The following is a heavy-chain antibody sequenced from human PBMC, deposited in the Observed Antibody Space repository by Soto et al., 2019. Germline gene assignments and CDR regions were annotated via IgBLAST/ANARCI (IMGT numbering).Heavy chain of an antibody. Sequence: GGSLRLSCAASGFTFSSYGMHWVRQAPGKGLEWVSGISWNSGSIGYADSVKGRFTISRDNAKNSLYLQMNSLRAEDTALYYCAKAWRNYYYYYMDVWGKGTTVTVSS. D-gene: IGHD1-1*01. CDR2: ISWNSGSI. CDR1: GFTFSSYG. V-gene: IGHV3-9*01. CDR3: AKAWRNYYYYYMDV. J-gene: IGHJ6*03.